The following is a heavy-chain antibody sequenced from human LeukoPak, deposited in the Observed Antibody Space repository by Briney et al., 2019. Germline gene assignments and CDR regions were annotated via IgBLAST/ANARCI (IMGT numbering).Heavy chain of an antibody. CDR1: DYSISSGYY. CDR2: IFQSGHT. Sequence: SETLSLTCTVSDYSISSGYYWCGSRQPPGKGLEGTGSIFQSGHTYYSPSLKSRFTISVDKSNNPFSLSLSAVTAADTAIYYCARDTRTAQGFDYWGQGILVTVSS. D-gene: IGHD2-15*01. J-gene: IGHJ4*02. CDR3: ARDTRTAQGFDY. V-gene: IGHV4-38-2*02.